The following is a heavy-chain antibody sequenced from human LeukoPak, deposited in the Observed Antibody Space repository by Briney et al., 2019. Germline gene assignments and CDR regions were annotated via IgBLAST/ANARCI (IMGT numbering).Heavy chain of an antibody. V-gene: IGHV4-59*08. Sequence: GSLRLSCAASGFTFSSYTMNWVRQPPGKGLEWIANIFYGGSPNYNPSLKSRVTISFDTSKNQFSLKLSSVTAADTAVYYCARVGHIAAAGTYDYWGQGTLVTVSS. D-gene: IGHD6-13*01. J-gene: IGHJ4*02. CDR1: GFTFSSYT. CDR3: ARVGHIAAAGTYDY. CDR2: IFYGGSP.